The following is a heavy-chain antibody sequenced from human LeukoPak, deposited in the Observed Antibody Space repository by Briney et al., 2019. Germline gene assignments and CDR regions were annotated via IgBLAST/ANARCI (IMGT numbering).Heavy chain of an antibody. V-gene: IGHV3-74*01. Sequence: GWSLRLSCAASGFTFSSYWVHWVRHAPGKGLVWVSRINSDGSTTNYADSVKGRFTISRDNAKNTLYLQMDSLRAEDTAVYYCAKSLGAPDDYWGQGTLVTVSS. D-gene: IGHD1-26*01. CDR3: AKSLGAPDDY. CDR1: GFTFSSYW. J-gene: IGHJ4*02. CDR2: INSDGSTT.